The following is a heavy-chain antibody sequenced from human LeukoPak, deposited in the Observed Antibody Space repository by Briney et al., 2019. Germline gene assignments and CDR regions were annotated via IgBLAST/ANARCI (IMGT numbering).Heavy chain of an antibody. Sequence: PGGSLRLSCAASGFTFSSYAMHWVRQAPGKGLEWVAVISYDGSNKYYADSVRGRFTISRDNSKNTLYLQMNSLRAEDTAVYYCAREGYCSGGSCYPYYYYYYGMDVWGQGTTVTVSS. CDR3: AREGYCSGGSCYPYYYYYYGMDV. J-gene: IGHJ6*02. V-gene: IGHV3-30*04. CDR2: ISYDGSNK. CDR1: GFTFSSYA. D-gene: IGHD2-15*01.